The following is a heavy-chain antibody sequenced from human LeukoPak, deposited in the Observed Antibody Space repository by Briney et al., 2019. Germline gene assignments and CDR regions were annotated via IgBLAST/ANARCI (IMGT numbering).Heavy chain of an antibody. V-gene: IGHV3-23*01. CDR2: ISRSGGST. CDR1: GFTFSTYA. Sequence: GGSLRLSCAASGFTFSTYAMTWVRQAPGKGLEWVSVISRSGGSTYYADSVKGRFTLSRDNSKNTLYLQMNSLRVEDTAVYYCAKSIGGVVVVAADYWGQGTLVTVSS. D-gene: IGHD2-15*01. CDR3: AKSIGGVVVVAADY. J-gene: IGHJ4*02.